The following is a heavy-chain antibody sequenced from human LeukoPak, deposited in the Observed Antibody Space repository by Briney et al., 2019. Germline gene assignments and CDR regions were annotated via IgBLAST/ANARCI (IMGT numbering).Heavy chain of an antibody. Sequence: GGSLRLSCAASGFIFSNYEMNWVRQAPGKGLEWVSSISSSATSIYYADSVKGRFTIFTDNAKNSLYLQMDSLRADDAAVYYCARVYCSSSSCSGIDYWGQGTLVTVSS. CDR2: ISSSATSI. V-gene: IGHV3-48*03. J-gene: IGHJ4*02. CDR3: ARVYCSSSSCSGIDY. CDR1: GFIFSNYE. D-gene: IGHD2-2*01.